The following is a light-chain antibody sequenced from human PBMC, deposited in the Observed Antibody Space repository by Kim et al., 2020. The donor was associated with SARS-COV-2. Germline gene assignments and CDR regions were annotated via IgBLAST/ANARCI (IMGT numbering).Light chain of an antibody. Sequence: PGERATLSCRASQTVNSNYFAWYQQKPGQPPRLLIYAASSRATGIPDRFSGSGSGTVFTLTISRLEPEDFAVFYCQQYDTSPWTFGQGTKV. CDR3: QQYDTSPWT. CDR2: AAS. V-gene: IGKV3-20*01. CDR1: QTVNSNY. J-gene: IGKJ1*01.